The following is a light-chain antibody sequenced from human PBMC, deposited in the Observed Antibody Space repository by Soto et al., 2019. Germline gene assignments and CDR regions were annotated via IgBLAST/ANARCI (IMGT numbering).Light chain of an antibody. CDR1: HDISTY. CDR2: EAS. V-gene: IGKV1-9*01. CDR3: QQLNTLPFT. J-gene: IGKJ5*01. Sequence: DIQMTQSPSTVSASVGDRVTITCRASHDISTYLAWYQQKPGKAPKLMIYEASTSQSGVPSRFSGSGSGTEFTLTISGLLPEDFATYHCQQLNTLPFTFGQGTRLEIK.